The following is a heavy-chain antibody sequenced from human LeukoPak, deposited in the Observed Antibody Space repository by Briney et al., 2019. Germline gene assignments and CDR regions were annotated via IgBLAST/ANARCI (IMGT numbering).Heavy chain of an antibody. CDR1: GFTFSSHA. CDR2: ISAAGGST. J-gene: IGHJ4*02. CDR3: AKRGSGWPSDFDY. Sequence: PGGPLRLSCAAAGFTFSSHAMNWVRQAPGKGLEWVSGISAAGGSTYYAASVKGRFTISRDNSKNTLYLQMNSLRAEDTAVYYCAKRGSGWPSDFDYWGQGTLVTVSS. D-gene: IGHD6-19*01. V-gene: IGHV3-23*01.